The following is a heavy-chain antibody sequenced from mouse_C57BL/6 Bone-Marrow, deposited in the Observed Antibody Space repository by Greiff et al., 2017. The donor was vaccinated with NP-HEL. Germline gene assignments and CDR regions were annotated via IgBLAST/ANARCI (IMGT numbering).Heavy chain of an antibody. Sequence: VQLQESGAELARPGASVKLSCKASGYTFTSYGISWVKQRTGQGLEWIGEIYPRSGNTYYNEKFKGKATLTADKSSSTAYMELRSLTSEDSAVYFCARPYYSNYLYYFDYWGQGTTLTVSS. V-gene: IGHV1-81*01. CDR3: ARPYYSNYLYYFDY. J-gene: IGHJ2*01. CDR2: IYPRSGNT. D-gene: IGHD2-5*01. CDR1: GYTFTSYG.